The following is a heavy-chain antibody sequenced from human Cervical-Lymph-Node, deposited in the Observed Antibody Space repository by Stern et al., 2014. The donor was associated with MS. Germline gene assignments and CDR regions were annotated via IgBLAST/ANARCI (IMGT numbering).Heavy chain of an antibody. Sequence: VQLVESGAEVKKPGSSVKVSCKVSGASFSTNAISWVRPAPGQGLEWMGAIVSIFDKANYAQRFRGRVTITADESTSTAYLDLSSLRSGDTAVYFCTREHHGGNFASWGQGTLVTVSS. V-gene: IGHV1-69*01. CDR3: TREHHGGNFAS. J-gene: IGHJ4*02. CDR2: IVSIFDKA. CDR1: GASFSTNA. D-gene: IGHD4-23*01.